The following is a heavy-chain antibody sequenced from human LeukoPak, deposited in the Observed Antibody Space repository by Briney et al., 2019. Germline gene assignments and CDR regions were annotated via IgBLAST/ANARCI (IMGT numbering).Heavy chain of an antibody. CDR1: GFTFSSYA. Sequence: GGSLRLSCEASGFTFSSYAMSWVRQAPGKGLEWVSSISSDSGSFKYYAHSVQGRFTISRDNARNSMYLQMNSLRAEDTAVYYCARGTNWSPLDFDYWGQGSLVTVSS. D-gene: IGHD1-20*01. CDR2: ISSDSGSFK. J-gene: IGHJ4*02. CDR3: ARGTNWSPLDFDY. V-gene: IGHV3-21*04.